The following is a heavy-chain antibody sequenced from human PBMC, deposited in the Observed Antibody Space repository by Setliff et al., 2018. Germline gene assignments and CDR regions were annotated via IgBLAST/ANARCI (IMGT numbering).Heavy chain of an antibody. CDR1: GGSFSGYY. D-gene: IGHD3-10*01. Sequence: SETLSLTCAVYGGSFSGYYWSWIRQPPGKGPEWIGEINHSGSTNYNPSLKSRVTISVDTSKNQFSLKLSSVTAADTAVYYCARRSPTGVRGVTSRTYYFDYWGQGTLVTVSS. V-gene: IGHV4-34*01. CDR3: ARRSPTGVRGVTSRTYYFDY. CDR2: INHSGST. J-gene: IGHJ4*02.